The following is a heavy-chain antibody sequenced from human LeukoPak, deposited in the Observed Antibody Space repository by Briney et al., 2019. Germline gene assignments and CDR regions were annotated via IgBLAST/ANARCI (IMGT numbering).Heavy chain of an antibody. V-gene: IGHV4-31*03. J-gene: IGHJ4*02. CDR1: GGSISSGGYS. CDR2: IYYSGST. CDR3: ARSPGYSFDY. Sequence: MPSETLSLTCTVSGGSISSGGYSWSWIRQYPGKGLEWIGYIYYSGSTYYNPSLKGRITMAVDTSKNHFSLKLSSVTAADTAVYYCARSPGYSFDYWGQGTLVTVSS.